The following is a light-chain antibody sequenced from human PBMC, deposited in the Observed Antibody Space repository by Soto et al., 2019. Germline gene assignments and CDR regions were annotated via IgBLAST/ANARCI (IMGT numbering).Light chain of an antibody. CDR1: SSDVGSYNL. J-gene: IGLJ1*01. V-gene: IGLV2-23*02. CDR3: CSYAGSSTYV. CDR2: EVS. Sequence: SVLTQPASVSGSPGQSITISCTGTSSDVGSYNLVSWYQQHPGKAPKLMIYEVSKRPSGVSNRFSGSKSGNTASLTISGLQAEGEADYYCCSYAGSSTYVFGTGTKVTVL.